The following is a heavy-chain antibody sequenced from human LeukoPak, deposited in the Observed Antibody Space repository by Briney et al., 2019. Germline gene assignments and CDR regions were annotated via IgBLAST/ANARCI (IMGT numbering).Heavy chain of an antibody. Sequence: GGSLRLSCAASGFTFSSYAMSWVRQAPGKGLEWVAVIWYDGSNKYYADSVKGRFTISRDNSKNTLYLQMNSLRAEDTAVYYCARAPYCSSTSCYALSWFDPWGQGTLVTVSS. CDR3: ARAPYCSSTSCYALSWFDP. CDR2: IWYDGSNK. CDR1: GFTFSSYA. D-gene: IGHD2-2*01. J-gene: IGHJ5*02. V-gene: IGHV3-33*08.